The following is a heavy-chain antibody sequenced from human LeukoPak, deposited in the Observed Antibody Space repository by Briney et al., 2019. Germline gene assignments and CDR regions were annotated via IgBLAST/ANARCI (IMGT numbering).Heavy chain of an antibody. CDR2: LYHSGST. D-gene: IGHD1-26*01. J-gene: IGHJ4*02. CDR3: ARVVKYSGSYYGDY. V-gene: IGHV4-4*08. Sequence: PSETLSLTCTVSGGSITNYYWSWIRQPPGKGLEWIAYLYHSGSTNHNPSLKSRVTISVDTSKNQFFLKLSSVTAADTAVYYCARVVKYSGSYYGDYWGQGALVIVSS. CDR1: GGSITNYY.